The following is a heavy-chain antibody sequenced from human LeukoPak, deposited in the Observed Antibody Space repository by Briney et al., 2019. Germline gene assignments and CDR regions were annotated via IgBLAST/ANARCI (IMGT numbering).Heavy chain of an antibody. J-gene: IGHJ4*02. CDR2: IYHSGST. CDR1: GYSISSGYC. Sequence: SETLSLTCAVSGYSISSGYCWGWIRQPPGKGLEWIGSIYHSGSTYYNPSLKSRVTISVDTSKNQFSLKLSSVTAADTAVYYCARVHQEGQWLVLDYWGQGTLVTVSS. CDR3: ARVHQEGQWLVLDY. D-gene: IGHD6-19*01. V-gene: IGHV4-38-2*01.